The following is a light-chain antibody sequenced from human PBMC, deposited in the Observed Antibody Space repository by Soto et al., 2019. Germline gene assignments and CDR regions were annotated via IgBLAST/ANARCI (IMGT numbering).Light chain of an antibody. J-gene: IGKJ1*01. Sequence: EIVLNQYPGTLSVPPRERATLSCRAIQSVSSSYLAWYQQKPGQAPRLLTYGASSRATGIPDRFSGSGSGTDFTLTISRLEPEDFAVYYCQQYGSSPPWTAAQPAKVDI. CDR3: QQYGSSPPWT. CDR1: QSVSSSY. CDR2: GAS. V-gene: IGKV3-20*01.